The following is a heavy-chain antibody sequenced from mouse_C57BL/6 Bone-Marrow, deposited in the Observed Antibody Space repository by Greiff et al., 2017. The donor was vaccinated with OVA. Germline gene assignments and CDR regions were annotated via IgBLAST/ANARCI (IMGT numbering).Heavy chain of an antibody. Sequence: VKVEESGGGLVKPGGSLKLSCAASGFTFSSYAMSWVRQTPEKRLEWVATISDGGSYTYYPDNVKGRFTISRDNAKNNLYLQMSHLKSEDTAMYYCARGDTTGPHYWGQGATLTVSS. CDR3: ARGDTTGPHY. J-gene: IGHJ2*01. CDR1: GFTFSSYA. V-gene: IGHV5-4*03. D-gene: IGHD1-1*01. CDR2: ISDGGSYT.